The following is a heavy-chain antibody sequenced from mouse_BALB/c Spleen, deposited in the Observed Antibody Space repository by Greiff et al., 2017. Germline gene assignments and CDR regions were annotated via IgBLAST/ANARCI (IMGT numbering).Heavy chain of an antibody. D-gene: IGHD1-1*02. Sequence: QVQLQQPGAELVKPGASVKLSCKASGYPFTSYWMHWVKQRPGQGLEWIGEINPSNGRTNYNEKFKSKATLTVDKSSSTAYMQLSSLTSEDSAVYYCARCGQAWFAYWGQGTLVTVSA. V-gene: IGHV1S81*02. CDR3: ARCGQAWFAY. CDR2: INPSNGRT. CDR1: GYPFTSYW. J-gene: IGHJ3*01.